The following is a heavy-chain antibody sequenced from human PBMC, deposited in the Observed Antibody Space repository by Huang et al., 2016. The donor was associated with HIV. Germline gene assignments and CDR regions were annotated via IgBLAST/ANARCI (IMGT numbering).Heavy chain of an antibody. CDR2: ISYDGRNK. Sequence: QVQLVESGGGVVEPGRSLRVSCAASGFSFSDSCMHWVRQDPGKGLEWVACISYDGRNKCYADSVKGRFTISRDNSKNTLYLQMNSLRAGDTAVYYCAKDRRAYYYGSGIEYWGQGARVTVSS. CDR3: AKDRRAYYYGSGIEY. J-gene: IGHJ4*02. D-gene: IGHD3-10*01. CDR1: GFSFSDSC. V-gene: IGHV3-30*18.